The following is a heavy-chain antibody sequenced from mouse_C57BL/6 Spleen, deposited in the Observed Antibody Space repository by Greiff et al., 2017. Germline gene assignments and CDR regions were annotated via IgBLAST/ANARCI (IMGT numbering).Heavy chain of an antibody. V-gene: IGHV7-3*01. CDR1: GFTFTDYY. D-gene: IGHD1-1*01. CDR3: ARYYYGSSPYYAMDY. J-gene: IGHJ4*01. Sequence: EVKLVESGGGLVQPGGSLSLSCAASGFTFTDYYMSWVRQPPGTALEWLGFIRNKANGYTTEYSASVKGRFTISRDNSQSILYLQMNALRAEDSATYYCARYYYGSSPYYAMDYGGQGTSVTVSS. CDR2: IRNKANGYTT.